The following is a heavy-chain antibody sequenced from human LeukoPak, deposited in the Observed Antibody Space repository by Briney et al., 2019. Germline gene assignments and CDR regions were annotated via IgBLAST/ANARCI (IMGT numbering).Heavy chain of an antibody. CDR2: ISGSGSTI. CDR3: AELGITMIGGV. V-gene: IGHV3-48*03. J-gene: IGHJ6*04. CDR1: GFTFSNYE. Sequence: GGSLRLSCAASGFTFSNYEMNWVRQAPGKGLQWVSYISGSGSTIYYADSVKGRFTISRDNAKNSLYLQMNSLRAEDTAVYYCAELGITMIGGVWGKGTTVTISS. D-gene: IGHD3-10*02.